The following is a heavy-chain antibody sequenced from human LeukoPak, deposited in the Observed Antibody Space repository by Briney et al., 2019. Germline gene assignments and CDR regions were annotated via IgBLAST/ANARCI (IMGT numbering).Heavy chain of an antibody. D-gene: IGHD2-21*02. CDR2: MSGSGGST. Sequence: GGSLRLSCAASGFRLSIFAMSWVRQAPGQGLECVSGMSGSGGSTYYADSVKGRFTISRDNSKNTVYLQMNSLRAEDTALYFCAKAQGDLRLGYWGQGSLVTVSS. CDR1: GFRLSIFA. V-gene: IGHV3-23*01. CDR3: AKAQGDLRLGY. J-gene: IGHJ4*02.